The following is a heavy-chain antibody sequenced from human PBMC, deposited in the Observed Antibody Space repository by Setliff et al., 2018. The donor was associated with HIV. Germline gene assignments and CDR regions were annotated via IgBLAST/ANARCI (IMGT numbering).Heavy chain of an antibody. D-gene: IGHD3-22*01. J-gene: IGHJ4*02. CDR3: ARGDSFVYSYVYPDY. V-gene: IGHV3-48*04. Sequence: SLRLSCGASGFTFGNYNMNWVRQAPGKGLEWVSYITSSGRSISYADSVKGRFTIPRVNAKNSLYLQMNSLRAEDTAVYYCARGDSFVYSYVYPDYWGQGTLVTVSS. CDR1: GFTFGNYN. CDR2: ITSSGRSI.